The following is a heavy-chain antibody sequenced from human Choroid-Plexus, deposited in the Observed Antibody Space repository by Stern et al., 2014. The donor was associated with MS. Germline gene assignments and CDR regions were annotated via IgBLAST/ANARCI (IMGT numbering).Heavy chain of an antibody. D-gene: IGHD2/OR15-2a*01. CDR3: AKDRQYLTYFFDH. J-gene: IGHJ5*02. Sequence: QVQLMQSGGGVVQPGRPLRLSCVASGFTLGSCAMHWVRQAPGKGLEWVAGVSYDGSNKYYADSVKCRFTISRDNSQNTLYMQMSSLRPEDTAVYYCAKDRQYLTYFFDHWGQGSLVTVSS. CDR1: GFTLGSCA. CDR2: VSYDGSNK. V-gene: IGHV3-30*18.